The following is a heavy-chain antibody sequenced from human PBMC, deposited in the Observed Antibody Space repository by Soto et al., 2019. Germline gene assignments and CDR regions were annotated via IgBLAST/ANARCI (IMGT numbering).Heavy chain of an antibody. V-gene: IGHV4-39*01. J-gene: IGHJ4*02. CDR3: ARLEGLATISYYFDF. Sequence: QLQLQESGPGLVKPSETLSLTCSVSDDSINSDKYYWGWIRQPPGKGLEWIGSISYRGNAYYNPALQTRVTISLDKSTSQFSLKLNSVTAADSAVYFCARLEGLATISYYFDFWGPGALVTVSS. CDR1: DDSINSDKYY. CDR2: ISYRGNA. D-gene: IGHD3-9*01.